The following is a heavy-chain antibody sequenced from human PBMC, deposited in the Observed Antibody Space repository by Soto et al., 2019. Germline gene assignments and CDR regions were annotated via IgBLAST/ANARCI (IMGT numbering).Heavy chain of an antibody. Sequence: QAQLVQSGAEVKKPGASVKVSCKASGYTFTSYYMHWVRQAPGQGLEWMGIINPSGGSTSYAQKFQGRVTMTRDTSTSTVYMELSSLRSEDTAVYYCARVGGDDCSGGSCYTHKNEGGWDYGMDVWGQGTTVTVSS. CDR3: ARVGGDDCSGGSCYTHKNEGGWDYGMDV. CDR2: INPSGGST. D-gene: IGHD2-15*01. CDR1: GYTFTSYY. J-gene: IGHJ6*02. V-gene: IGHV1-46*01.